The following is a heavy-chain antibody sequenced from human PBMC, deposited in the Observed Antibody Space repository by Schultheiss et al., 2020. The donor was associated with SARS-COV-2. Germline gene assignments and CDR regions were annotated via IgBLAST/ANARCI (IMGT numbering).Heavy chain of an antibody. D-gene: IGHD2-2*01. Sequence: GGSLRLSCAASGFTFSSYGMHWVRQAPGKGLEWVSSISSSSSYIYYADSVKGRFTISRDNAKNSLYLQMNSLRAEDTAVYYCARGRYCSSTSCYTDYWGQGTLVTVSS. CDR2: ISSSSSYI. V-gene: IGHV3-21*01. CDR1: GFTFSSYG. J-gene: IGHJ4*02. CDR3: ARGRYCSSTSCYTDY.